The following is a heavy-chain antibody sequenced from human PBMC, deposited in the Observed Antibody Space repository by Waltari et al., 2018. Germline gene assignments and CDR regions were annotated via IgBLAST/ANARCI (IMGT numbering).Heavy chain of an antibody. CDR1: GFTFSSYA. V-gene: IGHV3-30-3*01. J-gene: IGHJ3*02. Sequence: QVQLVESGGGVVQPGRSLRLSCAASGFTFSSYAMHWVRQAPGKGLEWVAVISYDGSNKYYADSVKGRFTISRDNSKNTLYLQMNSLRAEDTAVYYCARDRSSGWYYDAFDIWGQGTMVTVSS. D-gene: IGHD6-19*01. CDR2: ISYDGSNK. CDR3: ARDRSSGWYYDAFDI.